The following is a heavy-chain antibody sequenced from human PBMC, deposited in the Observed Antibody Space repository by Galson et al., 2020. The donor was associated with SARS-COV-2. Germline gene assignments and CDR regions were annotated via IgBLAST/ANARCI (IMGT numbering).Heavy chain of an antibody. D-gene: IGHD6-19*01. J-gene: IGHJ4*02. CDR2: ISGSGGST. V-gene: IGHV3-23*01. Sequence: GGSLRLSCAASGFTFSSYAMSWVRQAPGKGLEWVSAISGSGGSTYYADSVKGRFTISRDNSKNTLYLQMNSLRAEDTAVYYCAKVAGGTDSSGWYPSFDYWGQGTLVTVSS. CDR1: GFTFSSYA. CDR3: AKVAGGTDSSGWYPSFDY.